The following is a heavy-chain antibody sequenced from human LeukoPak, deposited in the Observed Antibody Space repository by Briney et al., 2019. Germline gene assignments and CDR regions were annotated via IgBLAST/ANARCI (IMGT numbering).Heavy chain of an antibody. CDR2: VDGDNGNT. V-gene: IGHV1-18*01. D-gene: IGHD7-27*01. J-gene: IGHJ4*02. CDR3: ARDDAWVFDY. CDR1: GYTFTSSG. Sequence: ASVKVSCKTFGYTFTSSGISWVRQVPGQGLEWMGWVDGDNGNTKYADNLWGRVTLTTDTPTSTSYMELRRLRSDDTAVYYCARDDAWVFDYWGQLIPVTV.